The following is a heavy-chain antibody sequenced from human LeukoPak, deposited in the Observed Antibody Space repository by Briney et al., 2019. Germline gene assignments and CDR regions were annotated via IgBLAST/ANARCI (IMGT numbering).Heavy chain of an antibody. Sequence: GGSLRLSCAASGFTFSTSWMTWVRQAPGKELEWVDNINEDGSVKNYVDSVKGRFTTSRDNAKNSLYLLMHSLRADDTAVYYCARDSGYNAFDIWGQGTMVTVSS. V-gene: IGHV3-7*01. CDR3: ARDSGYNAFDI. D-gene: IGHD5-12*01. CDR1: GFTFSTSW. CDR2: INEDGSVK. J-gene: IGHJ3*02.